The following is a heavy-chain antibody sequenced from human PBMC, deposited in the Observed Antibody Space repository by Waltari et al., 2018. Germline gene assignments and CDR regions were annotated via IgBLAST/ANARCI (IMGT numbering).Heavy chain of an antibody. V-gene: IGHV3-21*02. CDR3: ARGWFDP. CDR1: GFIFRNYM. CDR2: ISGTLNYT. J-gene: IGHJ5*02. Sequence: QLVASGGGLVKPGGSLRLSCAGSGFIFRNYMMTWVRQAPGKGLEWVSSISGTLNYTYYSDSVKGRFTISRDNTKNSLYLHMNSLTVDDTATYYCARGWFDPWGQGTLVTVSS.